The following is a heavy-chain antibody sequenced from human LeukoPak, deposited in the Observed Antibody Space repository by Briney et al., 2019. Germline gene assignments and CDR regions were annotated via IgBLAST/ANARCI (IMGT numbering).Heavy chain of an antibody. V-gene: IGHV3-21*01. CDR3: ARGISNVAGRENFDN. CDR2: ISGSSSYI. CDR1: GFTFSSYE. Sequence: GGSLRLSCAASGFTFSSYEMNWVRQAPGKGLEWVSSISGSSSYIYYADSVKGRFTISRDNAKNSLYLQVNSLRAEDTAVYFCARGISNVAGRENFDNWGQGTLVTVSS. D-gene: IGHD6-19*01. J-gene: IGHJ4*02.